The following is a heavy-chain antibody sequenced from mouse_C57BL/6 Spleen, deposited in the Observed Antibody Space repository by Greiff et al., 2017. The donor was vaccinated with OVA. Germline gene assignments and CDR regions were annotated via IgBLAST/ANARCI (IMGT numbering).Heavy chain of an antibody. CDR3: TRSLTGTLNY. Sequence: QVQLQQSGAELVRPGASVTLSCKASGYTFTDYEMHWVKQTPVHGLEWIGAIDPETGGTAYNQKFKGKAILTADKSSSTAYMELRSLTSEDSAVYYCTRSLTGTLNYWGQGTTRTVSS. CDR2: IDPETGGT. J-gene: IGHJ2*01. V-gene: IGHV1-15*01. D-gene: IGHD4-1*01. CDR1: GYTFTDYE.